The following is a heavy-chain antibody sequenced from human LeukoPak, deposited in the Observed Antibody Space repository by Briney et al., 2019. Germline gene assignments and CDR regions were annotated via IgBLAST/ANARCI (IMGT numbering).Heavy chain of an antibody. D-gene: IGHD3-9*01. V-gene: IGHV1-18*01. CDR1: GYTFTSYG. CDR3: ASASYDYDILTGYYLDY. Sequence: GASVKVSCKASGYTFTSYGISWVRQAPGQGLEWMGWISAYNGNTNYAQKLQGRVTMTTDTSTSTAYMELSSLRSEDTAVYYCASASYDYDILTGYYLDYWGQGTLVTVSS. CDR2: ISAYNGNT. J-gene: IGHJ4*02.